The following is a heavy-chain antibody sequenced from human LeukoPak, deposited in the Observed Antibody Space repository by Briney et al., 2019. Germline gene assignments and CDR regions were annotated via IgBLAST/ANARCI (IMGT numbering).Heavy chain of an antibody. V-gene: IGHV3-73*01. CDR2: IRSKANSYAT. J-gene: IGHJ4*02. Sequence: GGSLRLPCAASGFTFSGSAMHWVRQASGKGLEWVGRIRSKANSYATAYAASVKGRFTISRDDSKNTAYLQMNSLKTEDTAVYYCTRLGSSGWLDYWGQGTLVTVSS. CDR3: TRLGSSGWLDY. D-gene: IGHD6-19*01. CDR1: GFTFSGSA.